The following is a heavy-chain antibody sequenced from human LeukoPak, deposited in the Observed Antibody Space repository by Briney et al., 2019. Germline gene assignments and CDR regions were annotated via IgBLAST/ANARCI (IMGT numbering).Heavy chain of an antibody. V-gene: IGHV4-30-4*01. CDR1: GGSISSGDYY. Sequence: PSQTLPLTCTVSGGSISSGDYYWSWIRQPPGKGLEWIGYIYYSGSTYYNPSLKSRVTISVDTSKNQFSLKLSSVTAADTAVYYCARDRAESAPGDFDYWGQGTLVTVSS. CDR3: ARDRAESAPGDFDY. CDR2: IYYSGST. D-gene: IGHD1-14*01. J-gene: IGHJ4*02.